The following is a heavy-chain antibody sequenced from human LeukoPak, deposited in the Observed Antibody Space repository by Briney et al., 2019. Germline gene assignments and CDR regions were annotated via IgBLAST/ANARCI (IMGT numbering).Heavy chain of an antibody. CDR1: GGTFSSYA. J-gene: IGHJ4*02. CDR3: ARDLGVVVAAY. D-gene: IGHD2-15*01. Sequence: ASVKVSCKASGGTFSSYAISRVRQAPGQGLEWMGWISAYNGNTNYAQKLQGRVTMTTDTSTSTAYMELRSLRSDDTAVYYCARDLGVVVAAYWGQGTLVTVSS. V-gene: IGHV1-18*01. CDR2: ISAYNGNT.